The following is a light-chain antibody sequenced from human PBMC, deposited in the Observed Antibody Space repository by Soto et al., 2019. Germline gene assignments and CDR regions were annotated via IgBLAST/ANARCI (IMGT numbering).Light chain of an antibody. J-gene: IGLJ3*02. V-gene: IGLV7-43*01. CDR3: LLFYGGAWV. CDR2: STS. Sequence: QAVVTQEPSLTVSPGGTVILTCASSSGAVTSGYYPNWFQQKPGQAPRILIYSTSNKHSWAPARFSGSLLGGKAALTLSGVQPEDEAEYYCLLFYGGAWVFGGGTQLTVL. CDR1: SGAVTSGYY.